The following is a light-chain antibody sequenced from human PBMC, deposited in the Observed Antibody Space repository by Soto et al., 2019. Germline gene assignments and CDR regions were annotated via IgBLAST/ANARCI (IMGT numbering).Light chain of an antibody. CDR1: QGIGTY. Sequence: DIQLTQSPCFLSASVGDRVTITCRASQGIGTYLAWYQQKPGKAPKLLISGASTLQSGVSSRFSGGGSGTEFTLTISSLQPEDFATYFCQQLYTFGVTFGGGTKVEMK. J-gene: IGKJ4*01. V-gene: IGKV1-9*01. CDR3: QQLYTFGVT. CDR2: GAS.